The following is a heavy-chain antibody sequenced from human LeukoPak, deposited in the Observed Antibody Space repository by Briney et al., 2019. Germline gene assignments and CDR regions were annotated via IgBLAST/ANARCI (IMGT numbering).Heavy chain of an antibody. Sequence: PGGSLRLXCAASGFTFSSYEMNWVRQAPGKGLEWVSYISSSGSTIYYADSVKGRFTISRDNAKNSLYLQMNSLRAEDTAVYYCASRRWAWELPPFDYWGQGTLVTVSS. CDR3: ASRRWAWELPPFDY. CDR2: ISSSGSTI. D-gene: IGHD1-26*01. J-gene: IGHJ4*02. V-gene: IGHV3-48*03. CDR1: GFTFSSYE.